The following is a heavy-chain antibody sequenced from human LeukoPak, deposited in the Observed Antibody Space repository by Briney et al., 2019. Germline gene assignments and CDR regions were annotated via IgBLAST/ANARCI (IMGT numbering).Heavy chain of an antibody. CDR1: GCSFTSYC. V-gene: IGHV5-51*01. D-gene: IGHD1-26*01. Sequence: GESLKIPCKVSGCSFTSYCIGWVGQMPGKGLEWMGIIYPGDSGPTYSPSFQGQVTISVDKSINTAYLQWSSLQASDTAMYYCGMSGDRVPLQDDVFDVWGEGTMVTVST. J-gene: IGHJ3*01. CDR3: GMSGDRVPLQDDVFDV. CDR2: IYPGDSGP.